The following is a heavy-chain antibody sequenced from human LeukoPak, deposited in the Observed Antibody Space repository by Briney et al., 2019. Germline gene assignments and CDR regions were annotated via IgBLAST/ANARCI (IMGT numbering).Heavy chain of an antibody. D-gene: IGHD6-13*01. Sequence: PGGSLRLSCAASGFTFSSYWMSWVRQAPGKGLEWVANIKQDGSEKYYVDSVKGRFTISRDNSKNTLYLQMNSLRAEDTAVYYCAREGALYSSSWYYFYYYMDVWGKGTTVTVSS. CDR2: IKQDGSEK. CDR3: AREGALYSSSWYYFYYYMDV. J-gene: IGHJ6*03. CDR1: GFTFSSYW. V-gene: IGHV3-7*01.